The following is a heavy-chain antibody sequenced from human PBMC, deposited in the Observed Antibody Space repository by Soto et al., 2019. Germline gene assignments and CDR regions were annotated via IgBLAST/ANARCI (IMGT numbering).Heavy chain of an antibody. CDR2: ISYDGSNK. CDR1: GFTFSSYG. J-gene: IGHJ4*02. CDR3: AKDGGSYVFDY. D-gene: IGHD1-26*01. Sequence: QVQLVESGGGVVQPGRSLRLSCAASGFTFSSYGMHWVRQAPGKGLEWVAVISYDGSNKYYADSVKGRFTISRDNSKNTLYLQMNSLRAEDTAVYYCAKDGGSYVFDYWGQGTLVTVSS. V-gene: IGHV3-30*18.